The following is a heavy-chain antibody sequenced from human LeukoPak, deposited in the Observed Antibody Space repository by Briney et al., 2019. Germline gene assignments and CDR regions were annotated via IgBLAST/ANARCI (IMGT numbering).Heavy chain of an antibody. CDR1: GYTLTELS. CDR3: ATVGATTRYYYYGMDV. CDR2: FDPEDGET. Sequence: GASVKVSCKVSGYTLTELSMHWVRQAPGKGLEWMGGFDPEDGETIYAQKFQGRVTMTEDTSTDTAYMELSSLRSEDTAVYYCATVGATTRYYYYGMDVWGQGTTVTVSS. D-gene: IGHD1-26*01. J-gene: IGHJ6*02. V-gene: IGHV1-24*01.